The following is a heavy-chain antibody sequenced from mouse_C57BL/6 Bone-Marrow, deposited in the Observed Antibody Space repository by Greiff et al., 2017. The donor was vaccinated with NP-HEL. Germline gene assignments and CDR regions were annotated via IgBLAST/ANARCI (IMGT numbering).Heavy chain of an antibody. V-gene: IGHV10-1*01. CDR2: IRSKSNNYAT. J-gene: IGHJ1*03. CDR3: VSHYDYDYWYFDV. Sequence: DVQLVESGGGLVQPKGSLKLSCAASGFSFNTYAMNWVRQAPGKGLEWVARIRSKSNNYATYYADSVKDRFTISRDDSESMLYLQMNNLKTEDTAMYYCVSHYDYDYWYFDVWGTGTTVTVSS. CDR1: GFSFNTYA. D-gene: IGHD2-4*01.